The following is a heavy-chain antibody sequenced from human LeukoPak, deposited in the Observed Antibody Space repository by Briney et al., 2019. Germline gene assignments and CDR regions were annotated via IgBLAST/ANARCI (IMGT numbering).Heavy chain of an antibody. J-gene: IGHJ5*02. D-gene: IGHD3-10*01. Sequence: SGTLSLTCAVSGGSISSSNWWSWVRQPPGKGLEWIGEIYHSWSTNYNPSLKSRVTISVDKSKNQLSLKLSSVTAADTDVYYCARDEYGSGSYPNWFDPWGQGTLVTVSS. CDR2: IYHSWST. CDR1: GGSISSSNW. V-gene: IGHV4-4*02. CDR3: ARDEYGSGSYPNWFDP.